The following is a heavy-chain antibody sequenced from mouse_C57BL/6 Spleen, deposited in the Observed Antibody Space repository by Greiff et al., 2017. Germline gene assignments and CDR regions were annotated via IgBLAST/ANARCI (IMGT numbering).Heavy chain of an antibody. J-gene: IGHJ4*01. D-gene: IGHD4-1*01. V-gene: IGHV1-26*01. CDR3: ARDLGRGAMDY. CDR2: INPNNGGT. Sequence: EVQLQQSGPELVKPGASVKISCKASGYTFTDYYMNWVKQSHGKSLEWIGDINPNNGGTSYNQKFKGKATLTVDKSSSTAYMELRSLTSEDSAVYYCARDLGRGAMDYWGQGTSVTVSS. CDR1: GYTFTDYY.